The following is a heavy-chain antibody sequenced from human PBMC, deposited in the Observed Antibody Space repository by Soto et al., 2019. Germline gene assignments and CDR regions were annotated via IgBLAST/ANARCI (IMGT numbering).Heavy chain of an antibody. Sequence: ASVKFSCKASGYTFTGYYMHWVRQAPGQGLEWMGWINPNSGGTNYAQKFQGRVTMTRDTSTSTAYMELRSLRSDDTAVYYCARDIVVVPAAIMMKGHYYYYGMDVWGQGTTVTVSS. CDR2: INPNSGGT. J-gene: IGHJ6*02. D-gene: IGHD2-2*02. V-gene: IGHV1-2*02. CDR3: ARDIVVVPAAIMMKGHYYYYGMDV. CDR1: GYTFTGYY.